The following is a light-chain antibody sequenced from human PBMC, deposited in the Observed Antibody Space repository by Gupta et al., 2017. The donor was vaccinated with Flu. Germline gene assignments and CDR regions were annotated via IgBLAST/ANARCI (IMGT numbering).Light chain of an antibody. J-gene: IGLJ2*01. CDR1: GYQS. CDR2: EDC. V-gene: IGLV2-8*01. CDR3: SSYAGSSGTVV. Sequence: GYQSVSWYQKEAGKAPMLIIYEDCERPSGVPERFSGSKSGNTASLIVSGLQTEDEADYYCSSYAGSSGTVVFGAGTTITVL.